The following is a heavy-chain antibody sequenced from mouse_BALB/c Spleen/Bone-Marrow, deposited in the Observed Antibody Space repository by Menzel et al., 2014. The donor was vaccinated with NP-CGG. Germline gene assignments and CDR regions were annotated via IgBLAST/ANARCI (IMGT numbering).Heavy chain of an antibody. CDR3: TRSNYGYWYFDV. CDR2: INPSNGGT. J-gene: IGHJ1*01. V-gene: IGHV1S81*02. CDR1: GYSFTNYY. D-gene: IGHD1-1*01. Sequence: VQLQQSGAELVKPGASVKLSCKASGYSFTNYYMYWVKRRPGQGLEWIGEINPSNGGTNFNEKLKNKATLTVDKSSSTAYMQLSSLTSEDSAVYYCTRSNYGYWYFDVWGAGTTVTASS.